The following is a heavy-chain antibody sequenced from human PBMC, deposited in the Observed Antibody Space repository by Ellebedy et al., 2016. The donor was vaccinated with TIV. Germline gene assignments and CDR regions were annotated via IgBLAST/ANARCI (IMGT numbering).Heavy chain of an antibody. V-gene: IGHV1-3*01. CDR1: GYTFTSYA. CDR2: INAGNGNT. D-gene: IGHD3-10*01. CDR3: ARGISGSGNRGFDY. Sequence: ASVKVSCXASGYTFTSYAMHWVRQAPGQRLEWMGWINAGNGNTKYSQKFQGRVTITRDTSASTAYMELSSLRSEDTAVYYCARGISGSGNRGFDYWGQGTLVTVSS. J-gene: IGHJ4*02.